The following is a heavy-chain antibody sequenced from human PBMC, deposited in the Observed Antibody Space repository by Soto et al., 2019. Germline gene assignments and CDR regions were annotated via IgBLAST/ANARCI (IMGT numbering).Heavy chain of an antibody. V-gene: IGHV1-69*13. CDR1: GGTFSSYA. CDR2: IIPIFGTA. CDR3: ARQERLYYYDSSGYYAGDY. Sequence: SVKVSCKASGGTFSSYAISWVRQAPGQGLEWMGGIIPIFGTANYAQKFQGRVTITADESTSTAYMELSSLRSEDTAVYYCARQERLYYYDSSGYYAGDYCGQGTLVTVSS. D-gene: IGHD3-22*01. J-gene: IGHJ4*02.